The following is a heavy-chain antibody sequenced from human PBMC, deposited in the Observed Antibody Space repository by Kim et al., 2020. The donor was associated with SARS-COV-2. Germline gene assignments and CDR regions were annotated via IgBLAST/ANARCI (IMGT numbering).Heavy chain of an antibody. V-gene: IGHV3-30*04. CDR2: ISYDGSNK. CDR3: ARMSSRSIAAAGIDY. CDR1: GFTFSSYA. J-gene: IGHJ4*02. Sequence: GGSLRLSCAASGFTFSSYAMHWVRQAPGKGLEWVAVISYDGSNKYYADSVKGRFTISRDNSKNTLYLQMNSLRGEDTAVYYCARMSSRSIAAAGIDYWGQGTLVTVPS. D-gene: IGHD6-13*01.